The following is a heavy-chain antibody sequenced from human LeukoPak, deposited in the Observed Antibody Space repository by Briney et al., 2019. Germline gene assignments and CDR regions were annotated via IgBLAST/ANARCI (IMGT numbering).Heavy chain of an antibody. CDR1: GFTFDVYA. CDR3: AKDVTDILTGGSDY. D-gene: IGHD3-9*01. J-gene: IGHJ4*02. Sequence: GGSLRLSCAASGFTFDVYAMHWVRQAPGKGLEGFSGISWNSGSIGYADSVKGRFTISRDNDKNSLYLQMNSLRAEDMALYYCAKDVTDILTGGSDYWGQGTLVTVSS. CDR2: ISWNSGSI. V-gene: IGHV3-9*03.